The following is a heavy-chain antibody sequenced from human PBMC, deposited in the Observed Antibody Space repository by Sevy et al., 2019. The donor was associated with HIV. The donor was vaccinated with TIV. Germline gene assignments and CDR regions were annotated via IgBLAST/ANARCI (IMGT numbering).Heavy chain of an antibody. J-gene: IGHJ6*04. V-gene: IGHV4-31*03. D-gene: IGHD2-15*01. Sequence: SETLSLTCTVSGGSISSGGYYWSWIRQHPGKGLEWIGYIYYSGSSYYNPSLKSRVTISVDTSKNQFSLKLSSVTAAHTAVYYCARGYCSGGSCQDVWGKGTTVTVSS. CDR1: GGSISSGGYY. CDR2: IYYSGSS. CDR3: ARGYCSGGSCQDV.